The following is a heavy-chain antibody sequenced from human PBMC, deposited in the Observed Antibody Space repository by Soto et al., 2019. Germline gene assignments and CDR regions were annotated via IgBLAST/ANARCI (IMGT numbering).Heavy chain of an antibody. D-gene: IGHD4-17*01. CDR3: ARGNHDYGDHPSYYFDY. CDR1: GGSFSGYY. CDR2: IDHSGST. V-gene: IGHV4-34*01. J-gene: IGHJ4*02. Sequence: SETLSLTCAVYGGSFSGYYWSWIRQPPGKGLEWIGEIDHSGSTNYNPSLKSRVTISVDTSKNQFSLKLSSVTAADTAVYYCARGNHDYGDHPSYYFDYWGQETLVTVSS.